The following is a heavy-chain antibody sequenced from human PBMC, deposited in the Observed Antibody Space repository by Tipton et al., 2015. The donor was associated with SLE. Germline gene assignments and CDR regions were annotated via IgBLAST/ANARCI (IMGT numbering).Heavy chain of an antibody. CDR2: IYYDGNS. Sequence: TLSLTCTVSGGSIGPYYWHWFRQSPGKALEWFGYIYYDGNSNGGGNYNPPHKSRVTMSVDPSKMQFSLNLNSVTAADTPLYCCARGVAERLGLDFWGQGALVTVSS. D-gene: IGHD6-19*01. V-gene: IGHV4-59*01. CDR3: ARGVAERLGLDF. CDR1: GGSIGPYY. J-gene: IGHJ4*02.